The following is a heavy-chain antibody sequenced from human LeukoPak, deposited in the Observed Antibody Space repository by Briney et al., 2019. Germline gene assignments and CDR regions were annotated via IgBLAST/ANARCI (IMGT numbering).Heavy chain of an antibody. J-gene: IGHJ3*02. Sequence: PSETLSLTCTVSGGSISISSYYWSWIRQSPGKGLEWIGYVFYSGKTDYSPSLRSRVSMSVDTSKNQFSLKVTSVTAADTAVYYCARDTNLRDSFDIWGQGTMVTVSS. CDR1: GGSISISSYY. CDR2: VFYSGKT. V-gene: IGHV4-61*01. D-gene: IGHD2-8*01. CDR3: ARDTNLRDSFDI.